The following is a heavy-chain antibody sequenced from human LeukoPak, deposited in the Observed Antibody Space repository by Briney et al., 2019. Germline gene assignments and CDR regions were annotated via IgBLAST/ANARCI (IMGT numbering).Heavy chain of an antibody. D-gene: IGHD2-2*01. V-gene: IGHV1-69*06. Sequence: ASVKVSCKASGYTFTSYYMHWVRRAPGQGLEWMGGIIPIFGTANYAQKFQGRVTITADKSTSTAYMELSSLRSEDMAVYYCARDLSPGYCSSTSCYGDAFDIWGQGTMVTVSS. J-gene: IGHJ3*02. CDR1: GYTFTSYY. CDR3: ARDLSPGYCSSTSCYGDAFDI. CDR2: IIPIFGTA.